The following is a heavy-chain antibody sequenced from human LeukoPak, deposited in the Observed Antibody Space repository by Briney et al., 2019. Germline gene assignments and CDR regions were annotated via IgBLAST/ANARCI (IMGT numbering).Heavy chain of an antibody. Sequence: PSETLSLTCTVSGDSITAYYWSWIRQPPGKGLEWIGYFFYSGTTNYNPSLKSRVTISVDTSKNQFSLKLSSVTAADTAVYYCARSGGYSSSWSLWGQGTLVTVSS. CDR2: FFYSGTT. D-gene: IGHD6-13*01. CDR1: GDSITAYY. CDR3: ARSGGYSSSWSL. V-gene: IGHV4-59*01. J-gene: IGHJ4*02.